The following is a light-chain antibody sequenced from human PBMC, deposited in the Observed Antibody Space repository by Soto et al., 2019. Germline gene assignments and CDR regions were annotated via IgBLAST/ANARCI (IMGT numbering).Light chain of an antibody. CDR2: MIS. V-gene: IGKV2-24*01. CDR1: QSLVHSDGNTY. CDR3: MQATQAYT. Sequence: EIVLTQSPATLSLSPGERATLSCRASQSLVHSDGNTYLTWLQQRPGQPPRLLIYMISNRFSGVPDRFSGSGAGTDFTLKISRVEADDVGVYYCMQATQAYTFGQGTKLEIK. J-gene: IGKJ2*01.